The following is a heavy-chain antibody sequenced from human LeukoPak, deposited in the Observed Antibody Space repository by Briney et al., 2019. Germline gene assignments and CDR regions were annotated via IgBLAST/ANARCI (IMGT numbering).Heavy chain of an antibody. D-gene: IGHD3-22*01. CDR1: GGSFSGYY. V-gene: IGHV4-34*01. CDR3: ARNYYYDSSGYYLFDY. Sequence: SETLSLTCAVYGGSFSGYYCSWIRQPPGKGLEWIGEISHSGSTNYNPSLKSRVTISVDTSKNQFSLKLSSVTAADTAVYYCARNYYYDSSGYYLFDYWGQGTLVTVSS. CDR2: ISHSGST. J-gene: IGHJ4*02.